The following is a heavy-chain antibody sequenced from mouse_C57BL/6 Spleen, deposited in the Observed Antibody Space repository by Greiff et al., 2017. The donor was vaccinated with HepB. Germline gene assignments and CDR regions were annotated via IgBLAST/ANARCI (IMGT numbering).Heavy chain of an antibody. CDR3: ARGEDYYGSSYGY. Sequence: QVQLQQSGAELVRPGTSVKVSCKASGYAFTNYLIEWVKQRPGQGLEWIGVINPGSGGTNYNEKFKGKATLTADTSSSTAYMQLSSLTSEDSAVYFCARGEDYYGSSYGYWGQGTTLTVSS. V-gene: IGHV1-54*01. J-gene: IGHJ2*01. D-gene: IGHD1-1*01. CDR1: GYAFTNYL. CDR2: INPGSGGT.